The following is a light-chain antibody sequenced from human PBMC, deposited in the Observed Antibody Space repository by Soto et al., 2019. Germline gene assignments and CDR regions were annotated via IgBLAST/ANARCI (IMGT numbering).Light chain of an antibody. J-gene: IGLJ2*01. CDR3: SSYTSSTTLSVV. Sequence: QSVLTQPASVSGSPGQSITISCTGTSSDVGGYNYVSWYQQHPGKAPKLMIYGVTNRPSGVSNRFSGSKSGNTASLTISGLQAEDDADYYCSSYTSSTTLSVVFGGGTKLTVL. CDR1: SSDVGGYNY. CDR2: GVT. V-gene: IGLV2-14*01.